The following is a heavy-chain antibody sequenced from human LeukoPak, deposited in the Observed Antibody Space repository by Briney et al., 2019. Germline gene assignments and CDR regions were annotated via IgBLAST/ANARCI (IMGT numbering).Heavy chain of an antibody. J-gene: IGHJ4*02. CDR2: IYYSGST. V-gene: IGHV4-59*12. D-gene: IGHD6-13*01. Sequence: SETLSLTCTVSGGSISNYYWSWIRQPPGKGLEWIGYIYYSGSTNYNPSLKSRVTISVDTSKNQFSLKLSSVTAADTAVYYCARDNGKRSGIAAAGHIGYWGQGTLVTVSS. CDR1: GGSISNYY. CDR3: ARDNGKRSGIAAAGHIGY.